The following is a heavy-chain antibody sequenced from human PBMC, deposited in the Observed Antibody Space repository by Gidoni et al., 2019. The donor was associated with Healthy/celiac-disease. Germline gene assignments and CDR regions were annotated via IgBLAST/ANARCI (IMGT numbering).Heavy chain of an antibody. D-gene: IGHD5-18*01. V-gene: IGHV1-69*01. Sequence: QVQLVQSGAEVKKPGSSVNVSCKASGVTFSRYAISRVRQAPGQGLQWMGGIIPIFGTANYAQKFQGRVTITADESTSTAYMELSSLRSEDTAVYYCARVRRGYSYGTLYYFDYWGQGTLVTVSS. CDR3: ARVRRGYSYGTLYYFDY. J-gene: IGHJ4*02. CDR2: IIPIFGTA. CDR1: GVTFSRYA.